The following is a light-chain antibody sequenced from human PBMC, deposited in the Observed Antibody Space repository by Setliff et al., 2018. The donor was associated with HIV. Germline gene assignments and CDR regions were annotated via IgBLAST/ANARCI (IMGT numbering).Light chain of an antibody. CDR3: SSYTSSSTRV. Sequence: QSVLTQPASVSGSPGQSITISCTGADSDVGGYNHVSWYQQHPGKAPKLMIYEVTNRPSGVSNRFSGSKSGNTASLTISGLQTEDEADYYCSSYTSSSTRVFGTGTKVTVL. J-gene: IGLJ1*01. CDR1: DSDVGGYNH. V-gene: IGLV2-14*01. CDR2: EVT.